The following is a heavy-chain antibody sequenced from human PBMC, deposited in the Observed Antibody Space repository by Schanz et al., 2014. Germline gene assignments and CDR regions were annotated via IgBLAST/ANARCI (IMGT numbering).Heavy chain of an antibody. J-gene: IGHJ4*02. D-gene: IGHD4-17*01. CDR3: VRDTDYHFDY. V-gene: IGHV3-74*01. CDR2: TSHDGLFT. CDR1: GFTFSDSW. Sequence: EGKMEERGGGLVQPGGSLRLSCAASGFTFSDSWMHWVRQAPCPFLVWVSRTSHDGLFTTFADSVKGRFTISRDNAKNALYLQMNSLRAEDTAVYYCVRDTDYHFDYWGQGTLVTVSS.